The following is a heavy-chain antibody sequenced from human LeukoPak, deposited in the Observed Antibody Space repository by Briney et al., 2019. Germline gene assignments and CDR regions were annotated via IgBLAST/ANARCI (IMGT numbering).Heavy chain of an antibody. CDR3: ARAYSGYDFFDY. J-gene: IGHJ4*02. CDR2: ISSSSSHI. V-gene: IGHV3-21*01. CDR1: GFTLSSYA. Sequence: GSLRLSCAASGFTLSSYAMSWVRQAPGKGLEWVSSISSSSSHIYYADSVKGRFTISRDNAKNSLYLQMNSLRAEDTAVYYCARAYSGYDFFDYWGQGTLVTVSS. D-gene: IGHD5-12*01.